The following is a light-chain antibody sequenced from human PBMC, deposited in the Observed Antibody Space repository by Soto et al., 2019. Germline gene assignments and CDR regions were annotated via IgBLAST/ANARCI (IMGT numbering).Light chain of an antibody. CDR1: SSNIENNY. J-gene: IGLJ3*02. Sequence: QTVVTQSPSVSAAPGQTVSISCSGTSSNIENNYVSWYQVLPKTAPKLLIYDNLKRPSGIPDRFSGSKSGTSATLVITGLQTGDEADYYCGTWESSRNWVFGGGTKLTVL. CDR2: DNL. V-gene: IGLV1-51*01. CDR3: GTWESSRNWV.